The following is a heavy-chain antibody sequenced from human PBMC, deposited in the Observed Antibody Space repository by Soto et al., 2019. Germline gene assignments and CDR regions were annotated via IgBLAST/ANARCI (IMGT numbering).Heavy chain of an antibody. Sequence: SVKVSCKASGGTFSSYAISWARQAPGQGLEWMGGIIPIFGTANYAQKFQGRVTITADESTSTAYMELSSLRSEDTAVYYCARGAYAVATYYYYYYGMDVWGQGTTVTVSS. D-gene: IGHD5-12*01. CDR1: GGTFSSYA. J-gene: IGHJ6*02. CDR2: IIPIFGTA. CDR3: ARGAYAVATYYYYYYGMDV. V-gene: IGHV1-69*13.